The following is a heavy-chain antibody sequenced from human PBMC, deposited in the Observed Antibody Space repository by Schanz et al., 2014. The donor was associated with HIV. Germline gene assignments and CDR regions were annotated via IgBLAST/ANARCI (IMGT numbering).Heavy chain of an antibody. Sequence: QLQLQESGPPRWKPSKTLSLTAPASAGSISKTYGSGFRQPAGRGVGWIGLFFARGATTNYNPSRGSRIAISGDTTKTEVPLKLTSVTAADTAVYWCTRDEYRDVWGQGAKVTVSS. D-gene: IGHD4-4*01. CDR2: FFARGATT. V-gene: IGHV4-4*07. CDR1: AGSISKTY. J-gene: IGHJ3*01. CDR3: TRDEYRDV.